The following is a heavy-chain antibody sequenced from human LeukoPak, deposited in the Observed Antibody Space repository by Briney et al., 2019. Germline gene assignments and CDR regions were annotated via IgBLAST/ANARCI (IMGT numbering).Heavy chain of an antibody. CDR2: IRYDGSNK. CDR3: AKTGGWSPSSNWFDP. Sequence: GGSLRLSCAASGFTFSSYGMHWVRQAPGKGLEWVAFIRYDGSNKYYADSVKGRFTISRDNSKNTLYLQMNSLRAEDTAVYYCAKTGGWSPSSNWFDPWGQGTLVTVSS. CDR1: GFTFSSYG. D-gene: IGHD3-16*01. J-gene: IGHJ5*02. V-gene: IGHV3-30*02.